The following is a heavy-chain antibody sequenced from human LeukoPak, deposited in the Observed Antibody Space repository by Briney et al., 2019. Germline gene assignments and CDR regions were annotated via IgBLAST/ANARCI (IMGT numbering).Heavy chain of an antibody. CDR2: IYYSGST. CDR3: ARDQPLMAFDI. Sequence: PSETLSLTCTVSGGSISSYYWSWLRQPPGKGLEWIGYIYYSGSTNYNPSLKSRVTISVDTSKNQFSLKLSSVTAADTAVYYCARDQPLMAFDIWGQGTMVTVSS. CDR1: GGSISSYY. J-gene: IGHJ3*02. V-gene: IGHV4-59*01.